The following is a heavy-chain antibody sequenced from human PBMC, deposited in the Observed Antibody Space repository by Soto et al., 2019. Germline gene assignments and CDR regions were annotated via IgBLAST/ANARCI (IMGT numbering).Heavy chain of an antibody. CDR1: GYSFTGYW. J-gene: IGHJ3*02. V-gene: IGHV5-51*01. CDR2: IYPDDSDT. Sequence: PGESLKISCKGSGYSFTGYWIGWVRQMPGKGLEWMGIIYPDDSDTRYSPSFQGQVTISVDKSFTTAYLQWGSLKASDTAMYYCARAMVVAATSNAFDIWGQGTMVTVSS. D-gene: IGHD2-15*01. CDR3: ARAMVVAATSNAFDI.